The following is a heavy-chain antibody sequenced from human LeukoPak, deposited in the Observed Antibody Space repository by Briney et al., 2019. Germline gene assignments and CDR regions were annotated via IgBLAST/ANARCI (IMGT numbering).Heavy chain of an antibody. CDR3: ATANSYSSGWYRAFDY. CDR1: GYTFTSYY. Sequence: ASVKVSCKASGYTFTSYYMHWVRQAPGQGLEWMGIINPSGGSTSYAQKFQGRVTMTRDMSTSTVYMELSSLRSEDTAVYYCATANSYSSGWYRAFDYWGQGTLVTVSS. D-gene: IGHD6-19*01. V-gene: IGHV1-46*01. CDR2: INPSGGST. J-gene: IGHJ4*02.